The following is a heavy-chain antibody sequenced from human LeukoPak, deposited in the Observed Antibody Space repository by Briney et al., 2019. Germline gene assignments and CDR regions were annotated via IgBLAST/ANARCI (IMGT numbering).Heavy chain of an antibody. CDR3: ARDSRYSDTSGYYYSHYYMDV. D-gene: IGHD3-22*01. CDR1: GGSINYYY. Sequence: SETLSLTCPLSGGSINYYYWSWIRQPPGKGLEYIGYIYSCGSTNYNPSLKSRVTMSVDTSKNQFSLKLSSVTAADTAVYYGARDSRYSDTSGYYYSHYYMDVWGKGTTVTVSS. CDR2: IYSCGST. V-gene: IGHV4-59*01. J-gene: IGHJ6*03.